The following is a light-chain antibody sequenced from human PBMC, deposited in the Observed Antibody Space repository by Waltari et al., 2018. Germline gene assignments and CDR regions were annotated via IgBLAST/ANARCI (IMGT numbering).Light chain of an antibody. J-gene: IGLJ2*01. Sequence: QSVLTQPPSASGAPGQGVSIPCTGSGSNLGAGYDVHWYQQHPGKAPKLLIYGTSTRPPGVPDRFFGSQSGTSASLAITALQAEDEAEYYCQSYDTSLSVVFGGGTKLTVL. CDR1: GSNLGAGYD. V-gene: IGLV1-40*01. CDR3: QSYDTSLSVV. CDR2: GTS.